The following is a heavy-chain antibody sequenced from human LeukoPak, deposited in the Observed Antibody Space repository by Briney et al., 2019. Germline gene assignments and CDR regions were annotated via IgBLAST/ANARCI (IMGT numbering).Heavy chain of an antibody. CDR2: IIPVLGTA. Sequence: SVKVSCKASGGTFSSYAINWVRQAPGQGLEWMGRIIPVLGTANYAQKFQGRVTITADKSTSTAYMELSSLRSDDTAVYYCARVNVRAAALFDYWGQGTLVTVSS. CDR1: GGTFSSYA. V-gene: IGHV1-69*04. J-gene: IGHJ4*02. D-gene: IGHD6-13*01. CDR3: ARVNVRAAALFDY.